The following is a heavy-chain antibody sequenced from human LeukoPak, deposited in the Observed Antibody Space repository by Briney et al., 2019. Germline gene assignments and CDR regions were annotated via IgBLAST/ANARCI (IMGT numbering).Heavy chain of an antibody. CDR1: GFTFSSYG. Sequence: GGSLRLSCAASGFTFSSYGMHWVRQAPGKGLEWVAVISYDGSNKYYADSVKGRFTISRDNSKNTLYLQMNSLRVEDTAVYYCASEKFEPWGQGTLVTVSS. CDR2: ISYDGSNK. CDR3: ASEKFEP. J-gene: IGHJ5*02. V-gene: IGHV3-30*03.